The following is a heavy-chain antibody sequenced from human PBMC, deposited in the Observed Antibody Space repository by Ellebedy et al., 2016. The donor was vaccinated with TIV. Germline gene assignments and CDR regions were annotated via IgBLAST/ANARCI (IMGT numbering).Heavy chain of an antibody. CDR2: IYYSGNT. D-gene: IGHD3-10*01. V-gene: IGHV4-39*02. Sequence: SETLSLXXSISVGSISSFGYYWGWIRQPPGKGLAWIGSIYYSGNTYYNPSLKSRVTISVDTSKDQFSLNLSSVTAADTAVYYCARGLGSGIYYKWNWFAPWGQGTLVTVSS. CDR3: ARGLGSGIYYKWNWFAP. CDR1: VGSISSFGYY. J-gene: IGHJ5*02.